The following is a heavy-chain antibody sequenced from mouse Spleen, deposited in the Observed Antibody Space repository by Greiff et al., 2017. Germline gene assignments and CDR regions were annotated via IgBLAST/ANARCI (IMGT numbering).Heavy chain of an antibody. D-gene: IGHD1-1*01. CDR3: ARSGYGSRDYAMDY. V-gene: IGHV5-17*01. CDR1: GFTFSDYG. J-gene: IGHJ4*01. CDR2: ISSGSSTI. Sequence: EVMLVESGGGLVKPGGSLKLSCAASGFTFSDYGMHWVRQAPEKGLEWVAYISSGSSTIYYADTVKGRFTISRDNAKNTLFLQMTSLRSEDTAMYYCARSGYGSRDYAMDYWGQGTSVTVSS.